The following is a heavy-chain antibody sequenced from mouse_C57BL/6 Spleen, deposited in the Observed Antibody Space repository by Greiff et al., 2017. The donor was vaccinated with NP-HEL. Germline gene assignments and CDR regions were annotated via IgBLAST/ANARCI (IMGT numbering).Heavy chain of an antibody. CDR3: TNRYYGSSDYFDY. J-gene: IGHJ2*01. CDR2: IDPEDGDT. Sequence: EVQLQQSGAELVRPGASVKLSCTASGFNIKDYYMHWVKQRPEQGLEWIGRIDPEDGDTEYAPKFQGKATMTADTSSNTAYLQLSSLTSEDTAVYYCTNRYYGSSDYFDYWGQGTTLTVSS. V-gene: IGHV14-1*01. D-gene: IGHD1-1*01. CDR1: GFNIKDYY.